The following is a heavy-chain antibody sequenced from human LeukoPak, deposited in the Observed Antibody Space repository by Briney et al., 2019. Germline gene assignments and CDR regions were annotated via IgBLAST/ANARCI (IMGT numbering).Heavy chain of an antibody. Sequence: GGSLRLSCAASGFTFSSYGMHWVRQAPGKGLEWVAVISYDGSNKYYADSVKGRFTISRDNSKNTLYLQMSSLRAEDTAVYYCAKGLLWFGELSPSFDYWGQGTLVTVSS. CDR3: AKGLLWFGELSPSFDY. CDR1: GFTFSSYG. D-gene: IGHD3-10*01. J-gene: IGHJ4*02. CDR2: ISYDGSNK. V-gene: IGHV3-30*18.